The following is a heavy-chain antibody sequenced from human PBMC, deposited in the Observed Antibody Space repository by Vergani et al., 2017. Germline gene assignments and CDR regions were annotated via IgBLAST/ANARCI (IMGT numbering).Heavy chain of an antibody. Sequence: MQLLESGGGSAQPGESLRLSCIASGFTFTAHGLNWVRQAPGNGLAWVSGISGHKFRTHYADSVKGRFTISRNDSKNTVYLQINSLRAEESAVYYCGDLFGDDGFSPFWGQGTLVTVSS. J-gene: IGHJ4*02. CDR3: GDLFGDDGFSPF. D-gene: IGHD2-21*01. CDR1: GFTFTAHG. CDR2: ISGHKFRT. V-gene: IGHV3-23*01.